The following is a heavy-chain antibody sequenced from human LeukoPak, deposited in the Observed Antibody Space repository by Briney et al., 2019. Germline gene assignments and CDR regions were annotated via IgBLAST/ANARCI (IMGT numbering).Heavy chain of an antibody. J-gene: IGHJ4*02. CDR2: INPNSGGT. V-gene: IGHV1-2*02. Sequence: ASVKVSFKASGYTFTGYYMHWVRQAPGQVLEFMAWINPNSGGTNYAQKFHGRFTITRDTSISTAYMELSRLRSDDTAVYYCARDRSSGYWGQGTLVTVSS. CDR3: ARDRSSGY. CDR1: GYTFTGYY. D-gene: IGHD6-19*01.